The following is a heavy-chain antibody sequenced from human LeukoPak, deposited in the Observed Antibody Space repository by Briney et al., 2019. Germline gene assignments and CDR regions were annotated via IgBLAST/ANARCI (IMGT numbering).Heavy chain of an antibody. V-gene: IGHV1-18*01. Sequence: ASVKVSYKAFGYTFTSYGISWVRQAPGQALEWMGWISAYSGHANYAQELQGRVTMTTDTSKSTAYMELRSLRSDDTAMYYCARVLGDGYDPAHYWGQGTLVTVSS. D-gene: IGHD5-12*01. CDR2: ISAYSGHA. J-gene: IGHJ4*02. CDR1: GYTFTSYG. CDR3: ARVLGDGYDPAHY.